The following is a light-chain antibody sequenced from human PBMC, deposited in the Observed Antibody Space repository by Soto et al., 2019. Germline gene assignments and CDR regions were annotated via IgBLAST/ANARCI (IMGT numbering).Light chain of an antibody. J-gene: IGKJ4*01. V-gene: IGKV3-11*01. Sequence: EIVLTQSPATLSLSPGHRATLSCRASQSLSSYLAWYQQKPGQAPRLLIYDASNRASGIPARFSGSGSGTDFTLTISSLEPEDFAVYYCQQRSILPLTFGGGTKVEIK. CDR2: DAS. CDR3: QQRSILPLT. CDR1: QSLSSY.